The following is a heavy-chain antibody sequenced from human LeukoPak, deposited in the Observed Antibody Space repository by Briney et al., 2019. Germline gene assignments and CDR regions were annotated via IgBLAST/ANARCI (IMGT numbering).Heavy chain of an antibody. J-gene: IGHJ4*02. CDR3: ASLPRGYSYAYGGPFDY. V-gene: IGHV3-21*04. CDR2: ISSSSSYI. CDR1: GFTFSSYS. D-gene: IGHD5-18*01. Sequence: PGGSLRLSCAASGFTFSSYSMNWVRQAPGKGLEWVSSISSSSSYIYYADSVKGRFTISRDNAKNSLYLQMNSLRAEDTAVYYCASLPRGYSYAYGGPFDYWGQGTLVTVSS.